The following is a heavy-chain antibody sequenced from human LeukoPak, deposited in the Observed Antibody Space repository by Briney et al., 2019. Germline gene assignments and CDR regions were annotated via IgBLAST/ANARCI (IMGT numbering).Heavy chain of an antibody. J-gene: IGHJ6*02. D-gene: IGHD2/OR15-2a*01. V-gene: IGHV3-43*01. Sequence: PGGCLRLSCAASGFTFDDYTMHWVRQAPGKGLEWVSLISWDGGSTYYADSVKDRFTISRDNSKNSLYLQMNSLRTEDTALYYCAKGTVTTFLVDVWGQGTTVTVSS. CDR2: ISWDGGST. CDR3: AKGTVTTFLVDV. CDR1: GFTFDDYT.